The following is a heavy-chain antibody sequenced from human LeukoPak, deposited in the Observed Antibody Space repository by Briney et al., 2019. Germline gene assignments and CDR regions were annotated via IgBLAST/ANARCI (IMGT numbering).Heavy chain of an antibody. V-gene: IGHV3-23*01. CDR2: ISGSGGST. J-gene: IGHJ4*02. CDR1: GFTFSSYA. CDR3: AKDITAVTTSALGD. D-gene: IGHD4-17*01. Sequence: SGGSLRLSCAASGFTFSSYAMSWVRQAPGKGLEWVSAISGSGGSTYYADSVKGRFTISRDNSKNTLYLQMNSLRAEDTAVYYCAKDITAVTTSALGDWGQGTLVTVSS.